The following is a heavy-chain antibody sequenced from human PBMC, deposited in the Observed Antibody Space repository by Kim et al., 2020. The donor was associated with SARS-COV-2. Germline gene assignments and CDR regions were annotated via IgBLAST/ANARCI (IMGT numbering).Heavy chain of an antibody. CDR3: ARLDWDSSGHFDY. CDR1: GGSISSSSYY. CDR2: IYYSGST. V-gene: IGHV4-39*01. J-gene: IGHJ4*02. D-gene: IGHD3-22*01. Sequence: SETLSLTCTVSGGSISSSSYYWGWIRQPPGKGLEWIGSIYYSGSTYYNPSLKSRVTISVDTSKNQFSLKLSSVTAADTAVYYCARLDWDSSGHFDYWGQGTLVTVSS.